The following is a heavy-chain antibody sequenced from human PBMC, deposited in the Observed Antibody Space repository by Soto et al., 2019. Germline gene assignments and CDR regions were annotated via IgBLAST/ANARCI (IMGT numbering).Heavy chain of an antibody. CDR2: IYYSGST. CDR3: ARHRYGDLYYAFDI. J-gene: IGHJ3*02. V-gene: IGHV4-59*08. D-gene: IGHD4-17*01. CDR1: GGSIRNYY. Sequence: QVQLQESGPGLVKPSETPSLTCTVPGGSIRNYYWSWIRQPPGKGLEWVGYIYYSGSTDYNPSLKSRVTISVDTSKNHFSLKLTSVTAAGTAGYYCARHRYGDLYYAFDIWGQGTMVTVSS.